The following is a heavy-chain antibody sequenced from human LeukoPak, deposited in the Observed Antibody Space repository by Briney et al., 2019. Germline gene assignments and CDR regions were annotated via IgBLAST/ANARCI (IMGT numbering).Heavy chain of an antibody. CDR2: ISYNGSP. CDR1: GDSISSHY. V-gene: IGHV4-59*11. J-gene: IGHJ4*02. CDR3: ARAPEQWLVPPLLDY. D-gene: IGHD6-19*01. Sequence: PSETLSLTCTVSGDSISSHYWTWIRQPPAKGLEWVGSISYNGSPVYNPSLKTRVTISVVTSKNQFSLMLRSPTAADTAVYYCARAPEQWLVPPLLDYWGQGTLVTVSS.